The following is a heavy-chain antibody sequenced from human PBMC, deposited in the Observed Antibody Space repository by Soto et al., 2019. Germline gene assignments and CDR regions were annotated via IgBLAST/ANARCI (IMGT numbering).Heavy chain of an antibody. V-gene: IGHV6-1*01. CDR3: GGSGYFAEYLQH. D-gene: IGHD3-3*01. CDR1: GGSVSSTTAA. Sequence: PSQTLSLTCAISGGSVSSTTAALKWIRESPSRGLEWLGRTYYRSKWYHDYAVSVKSRITINPDTSKNQFSLQLNSVTPEDTAVYYCGGSGYFAEYLQHWGQGTQVTVSS. J-gene: IGHJ1*01. CDR2: TYYRSKWYH.